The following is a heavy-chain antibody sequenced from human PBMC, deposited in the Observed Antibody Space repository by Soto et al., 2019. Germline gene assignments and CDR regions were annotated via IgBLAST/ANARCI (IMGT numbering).Heavy chain of an antibody. CDR2: INAGNGNT. CDR3: ARSPGGDWRYYYYGMDV. V-gene: IGHV1-3*01. J-gene: IGHJ6*02. Sequence: ASVKVSCKASGYTFTSYAMHWVRQAPGQRLEWMGWINAGNGNTKYSQKFQGRVTITRDTSASTAYMELSSLRSEDTAVYYCARSPGGDWRYYYYGMDVWGQGTTVTVS. D-gene: IGHD2-21*02. CDR1: GYTFTSYA.